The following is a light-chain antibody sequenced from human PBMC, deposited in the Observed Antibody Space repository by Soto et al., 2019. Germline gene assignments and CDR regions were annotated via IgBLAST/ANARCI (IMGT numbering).Light chain of an antibody. CDR3: SSYASSTTFV. Sequence: QSALTQPASVSGSPGQSISISCTGTSSDVGGYSYVSWYQQHPGRAPKLMIYDVSNRPSGISNRFSASKSGNTASLTISGLQAEDEAEYYSSSYASSTTFVFGTGTKVTVL. CDR1: SSDVGGYSY. J-gene: IGLJ1*01. V-gene: IGLV2-14*03. CDR2: DVS.